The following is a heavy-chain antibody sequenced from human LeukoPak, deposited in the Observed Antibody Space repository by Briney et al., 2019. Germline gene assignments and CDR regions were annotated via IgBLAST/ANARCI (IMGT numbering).Heavy chain of an antibody. D-gene: IGHD5-12*01. CDR2: ISSSGSTI. CDR1: GFIFSSHS. V-gene: IGHV3-48*01. Sequence: GGSLRLSCAASGFIFSSHSMNWVRQAPGKGLEWVSYISSSGSTIHYADPVKGRFTISRDSAKKSLYLQMNSLRVEDTAVYYCARDLHRSPYSGYVGCWGQGTLVTVSS. CDR3: ARDLHRSPYSGYVGC. J-gene: IGHJ4*02.